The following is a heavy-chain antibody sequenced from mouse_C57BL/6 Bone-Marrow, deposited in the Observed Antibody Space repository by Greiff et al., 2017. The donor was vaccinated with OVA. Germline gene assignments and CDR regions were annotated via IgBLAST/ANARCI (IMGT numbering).Heavy chain of an antibody. D-gene: IGHD2-3*01. V-gene: IGHV1-64*01. CDR1: GYTFTSYW. CDR3: ARRALYDGYYGWFAY. J-gene: IGHJ3*01. CDR2: IHPNSGST. Sequence: VQLQQSGAELVKPGASVKLSCKASGYTFTSYWMHWVKQRPGQGLEWIGMIHPNSGSTNYNEKFKSKAALTVDKSSSTAYMQLSSLTSEDSAVYYCARRALYDGYYGWFAYWGQGTLVTVSA.